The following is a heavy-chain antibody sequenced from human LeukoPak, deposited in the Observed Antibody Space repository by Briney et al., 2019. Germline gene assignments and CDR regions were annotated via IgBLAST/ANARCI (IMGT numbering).Heavy chain of an antibody. CDR3: ARGDRRFEY. CDR1: GFTFSTYW. J-gene: IGHJ4*02. V-gene: IGHV3-7*01. D-gene: IGHD2-21*01. Sequence: PGGSLRLSCAASGFTFSTYWMTWVRQAPGKGLEWVANIKEDGTEEYYVDSVKGRFTISRDNAKNSLSLQMKSLRPEDTAVYYCARGDRRFEYWGQGALVTVCS. CDR2: IKEDGTEE.